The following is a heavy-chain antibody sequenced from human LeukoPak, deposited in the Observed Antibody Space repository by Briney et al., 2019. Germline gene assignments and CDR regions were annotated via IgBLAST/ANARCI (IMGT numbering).Heavy chain of an antibody. D-gene: IGHD3-10*01. CDR3: AKGYYGSEYGMDV. CDR1: GFTFSNYS. V-gene: IGHV3-23*01. Sequence: GGSLRLSCAASGFTFSNYSMNWVRQAPGKGLEWVSAISGSGGSTYYADSVKGRFTISRDNSKNTLYLQMNSLRAEDTAVYYCAKGYYGSEYGMDVWGQGTTVTVSS. J-gene: IGHJ6*02. CDR2: ISGSGGST.